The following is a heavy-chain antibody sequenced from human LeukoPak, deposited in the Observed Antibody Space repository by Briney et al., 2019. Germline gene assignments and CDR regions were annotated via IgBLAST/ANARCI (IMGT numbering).Heavy chain of an antibody. Sequence: TGGSLRLSCAASGFTFSSHNMNWVRQAPGKGLEWVSSIISTSTYMYYADSVKGRFTISRDNAKNSLYLQMNSLRAEDTAVYYCARDLGYDSSRYYHYFDNWGQGTLVTVSS. V-gene: IGHV3-21*01. D-gene: IGHD3-22*01. CDR2: IISTSTYM. CDR1: GFTFSSHN. CDR3: ARDLGYDSSRYYHYFDN. J-gene: IGHJ4*02.